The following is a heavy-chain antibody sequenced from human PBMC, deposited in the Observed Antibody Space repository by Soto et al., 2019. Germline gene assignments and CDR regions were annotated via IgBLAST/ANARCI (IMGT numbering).Heavy chain of an antibody. Sequence: GGSLRLSCAASGFTFSSYSMNWVRQAPGKGLEWVSVIYIGGSTYYADSVKGRFTISRDNSKNTLYLEMNSLRAEDTAVYYCARDFTRGPRDCSGGACYPGYYFHYYGMDVWGQGTTVTVSS. CDR2: IYIGGST. J-gene: IGHJ6*02. CDR1: GFTFSSYS. D-gene: IGHD2-15*01. CDR3: ARDFTRGPRDCSGGACYPGYYFHYYGMDV. V-gene: IGHV3-53*01.